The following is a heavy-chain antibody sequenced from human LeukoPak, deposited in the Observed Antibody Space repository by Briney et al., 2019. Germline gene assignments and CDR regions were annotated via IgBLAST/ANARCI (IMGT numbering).Heavy chain of an antibody. CDR3: ARVSVAGTPDRDYFDY. CDR1: GYAFTGYY. CDR2: INPSSGDT. V-gene: IGHV1-2*02. Sequence: ASVKVSCKASGYAFTGYYLHWVRQAPGQGLEWMGRINPSSGDTNYAQESQGRVTMTRDPSIRTAYLELSTLTSDDTAVYFCARVSVAGTPDRDYFDYWGQGTLVTVSS. D-gene: IGHD6-19*01. J-gene: IGHJ4*02.